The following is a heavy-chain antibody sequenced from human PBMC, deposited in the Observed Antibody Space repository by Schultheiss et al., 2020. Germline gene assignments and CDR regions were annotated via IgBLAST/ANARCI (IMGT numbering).Heavy chain of an antibody. Sequence: SETLSLTCTVSGGSISSSSYYWGWIRQPPGKGLEWIGSIYYSGSTYYNPSLKSRVTISVDTSKNQFSLKLSSVTAADTAVYYCARDSEPPSNDFWSGYKAPDYYYMDVWGKGTTVTVSS. CDR3: ARDSEPPSNDFWSGYKAPDYYYMDV. V-gene: IGHV4-39*07. J-gene: IGHJ6*03. D-gene: IGHD3-3*01. CDR1: GGSISSSSYY. CDR2: IYYSGST.